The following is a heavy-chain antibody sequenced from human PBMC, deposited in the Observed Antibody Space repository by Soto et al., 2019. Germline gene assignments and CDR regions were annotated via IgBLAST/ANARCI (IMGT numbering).Heavy chain of an antibody. CDR1: VEPMTGGYY. D-gene: IGHD2-15*01. CDR2: IYYGGTT. J-gene: IGHJ4*02. V-gene: IGHV4-38-2*01. Sequence: PSETLSLTCDVSVEPMTGGYYWGWIRQSPGKGLEWIGSIYYGGTTYYNPSRRSRLAISIDTSKNQFSLRLSSVTAADTALYYCARGWYYFDVCGQGSLVTVSS. CDR3: ARGWYYFDV.